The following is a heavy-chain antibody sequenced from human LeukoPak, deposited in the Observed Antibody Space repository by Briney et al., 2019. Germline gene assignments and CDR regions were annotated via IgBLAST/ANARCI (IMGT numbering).Heavy chain of an antibody. J-gene: IGHJ4*02. CDR3: ARDLSRFLEWLLFGIMDY. CDR2: ISAYNGNT. V-gene: IGHV1-18*04. CDR1: GYTFTAAY. Sequence: ASVKVSCKASGYTFTAAYMHWVRQAPGQGLEWMGWISAYNGNTNYAQKLQGRVTMTTDTSTSTAYMELRSLRSDDTAVYYCARDLSRFLEWLLFGIMDYWGQGTLVTVSS. D-gene: IGHD3-3*01.